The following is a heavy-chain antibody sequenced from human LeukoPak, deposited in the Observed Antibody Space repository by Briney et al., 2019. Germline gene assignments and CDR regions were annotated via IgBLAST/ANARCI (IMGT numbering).Heavy chain of an antibody. CDR1: GFTFDAYA. V-gene: IGHV3-43*02. J-gene: IGHJ6*02. CDR2: INKDGSAT. CDR3: ATWAFYHSLDV. Sequence: GGSLRLSCEASGFTFDAYAMHWVRQAPGKGLEWVSLINKDGSATYYAGSMKGRFTISRDNSKNSLYLQMNSLRSEDTALYYCATWAFYHSLDVWGQGTTVTVSS. D-gene: IGHD1-26*01.